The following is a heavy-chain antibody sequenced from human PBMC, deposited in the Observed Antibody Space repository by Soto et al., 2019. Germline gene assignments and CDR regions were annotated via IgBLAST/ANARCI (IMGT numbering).Heavy chain of an antibody. J-gene: IGHJ5*01. D-gene: IGHD5-12*01. V-gene: IGHV3-74*01. CDR2: INSDGSST. Sequence: EVQLVESGGGLVQPGGSLRLSCAASGFTFSRYWMHWVRQAPGKGLVWVSRINSDGSSTGYADSLKGRFTISRDNAKSTLYLQMYSLRAEDTAVYYCARNAYSGFESWVQGTLVTVSS. CDR3: ARNAYSGFES. CDR1: GFTFSRYW.